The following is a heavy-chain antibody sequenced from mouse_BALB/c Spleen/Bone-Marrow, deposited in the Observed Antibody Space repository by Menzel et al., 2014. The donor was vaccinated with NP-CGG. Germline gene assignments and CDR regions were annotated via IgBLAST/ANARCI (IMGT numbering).Heavy chain of an antibody. CDR2: IYPSDSYT. V-gene: IGHV1-69*02. Sequence: VKLVESGAELVRPGASVKLSCKASGYTFXSYWINWVKQRPRQGLEWIGNIYPSDSYTNYNQKFKDKATLTVDKSSSTAYMQLSSPTSEDSAVYYCTRSYGSSYEYYFDYWGQGTTLTVSS. CDR3: TRSYGSSYEYYFDY. CDR1: GYTFXSYW. J-gene: IGHJ2*01. D-gene: IGHD1-1*01.